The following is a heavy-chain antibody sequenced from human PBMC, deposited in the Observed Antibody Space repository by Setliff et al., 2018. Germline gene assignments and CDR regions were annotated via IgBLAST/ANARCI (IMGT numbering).Heavy chain of an antibody. D-gene: IGHD4-17*01. Sequence: PGGSLRLSCVASGLSFSSYAINWVRQAPGKGLEWVSGISGSGGSTYYADSVKGRFTISRDNSKNTLYLQMNSLSAEDTALYYCAADLPDYGAYDFDYWGQGALVTVSS. CDR2: ISGSGGST. J-gene: IGHJ4*02. V-gene: IGHV3-23*01. CDR3: AADLPDYGAYDFDY. CDR1: GLSFSSYA.